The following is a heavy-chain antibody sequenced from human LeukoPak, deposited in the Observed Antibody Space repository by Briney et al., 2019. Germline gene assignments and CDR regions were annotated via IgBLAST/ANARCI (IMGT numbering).Heavy chain of an antibody. CDR1: GYTFTSYY. J-gene: IGHJ6*03. V-gene: IGHV1-46*01. D-gene: IGHD1-1*01. Sequence: ASVKVSCKASGYTFTSYYMHWVRQAPGQGLEWMGIINPSGGSTSYAQKFQGRVTMTRDMSTSTVYMELSSLRSEDTAVYYCARDLERLPYYYYMDVWGKGTTVTVSS. CDR2: INPSGGST. CDR3: ARDLERLPYYYYMDV.